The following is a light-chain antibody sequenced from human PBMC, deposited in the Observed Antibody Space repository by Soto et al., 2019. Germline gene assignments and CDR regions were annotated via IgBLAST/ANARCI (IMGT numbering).Light chain of an antibody. V-gene: IGKV1-27*01. CDR2: AAS. CDR1: QSLNSL. CDR3: QKYNSAPWT. Sequence: DIQMTQSPSTLSASVGDRVTITCRASQSLNSLLAWYQQKPGRAPKLLIYAASTLQSGVPSRFSGSGSGTDFTLTISSLQPADVATYYCQKYNSAPWTFGQGTKVDIK. J-gene: IGKJ1*01.